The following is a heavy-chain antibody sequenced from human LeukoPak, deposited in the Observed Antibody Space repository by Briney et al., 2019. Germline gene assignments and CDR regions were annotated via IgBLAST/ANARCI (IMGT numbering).Heavy chain of an antibody. Sequence: GGSLRLSCAASGFTFSSFGMTWVRQAPGKGLEWVSAISGSGGSTYYADSVKGRFTISRDNSKNTLYLQMNSLRAEDTAVYYCASSRRYSSGWYGVDYWGQGTLVTVSS. V-gene: IGHV3-23*01. J-gene: IGHJ4*02. CDR1: GFTFSSFG. CDR2: ISGSGGST. CDR3: ASSRRYSSGWYGVDY. D-gene: IGHD6-19*01.